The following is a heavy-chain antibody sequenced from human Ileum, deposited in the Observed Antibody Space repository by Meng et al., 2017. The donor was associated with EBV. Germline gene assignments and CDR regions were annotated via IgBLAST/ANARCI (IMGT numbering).Heavy chain of an antibody. J-gene: IGHJ4*02. CDR3: ASSDYYRSDY. D-gene: IGHD3-22*01. CDR1: GGSISRSDW. V-gene: IGHV4-4*02. CDR2: TSHSGST. Sequence: VRLQESGPGLVRPSGTLSLTCAVLGGSISRSDWWSWVRQPPGKGLEWIGETSHSGSTNYSPSLKSRVTISLDKSKNQLSLKLNSVTAADTAVYYCASSDYYRSDYWGQGTLVTVSS.